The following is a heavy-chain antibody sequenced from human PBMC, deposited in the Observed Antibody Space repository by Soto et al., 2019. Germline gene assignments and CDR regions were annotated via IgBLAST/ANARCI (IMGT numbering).Heavy chain of an antibody. D-gene: IGHD3-3*01. Sequence: LSLTCAVYGGSFSGYYWSWIRQPPGKGLEWIGEINHSGSTNYNPSLKSRVTISVDTSKNQFSLKLSSVTAADTAVYYCARFGHFGVVKYYFDYWGQGTLVTV. V-gene: IGHV4-34*01. CDR2: INHSGST. CDR1: GGSFSGYY. J-gene: IGHJ4*02. CDR3: ARFGHFGVVKYYFDY.